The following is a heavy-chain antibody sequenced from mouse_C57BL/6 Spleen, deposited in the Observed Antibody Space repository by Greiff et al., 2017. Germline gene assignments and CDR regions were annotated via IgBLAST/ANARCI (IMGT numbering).Heavy chain of an antibody. CDR1: GFTFSDYY. Sequence: EVNLVESGGGLVQPGGSLKLSCAASGFTFSDYYMYWVRQTPEKRLEWVAYISNGGGSTYYPDTVKGRFTISRDNTKNTLYLQMSRLKSEDTAMYYCARRVNWGYFDVWGTGTTVTVSS. CDR3: ARRVNWGYFDV. V-gene: IGHV5-12*01. J-gene: IGHJ1*03. D-gene: IGHD4-1*01. CDR2: ISNGGGST.